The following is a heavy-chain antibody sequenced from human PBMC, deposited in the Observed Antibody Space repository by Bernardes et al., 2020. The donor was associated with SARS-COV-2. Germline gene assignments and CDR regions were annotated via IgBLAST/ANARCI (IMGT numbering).Heavy chain of an antibody. V-gene: IGHV3-30*18. CDR1: GFSFHNYG. D-gene: IGHD3-10*02. CDR3: VKRRSIFELWAGNFDF. Sequence: GGSLRLSCTASGFSFHNYGMHWVRQAPGKGLEWVAFISYEGSRKYYLDSLKGRFTVSRDFSKDTLYLQMNSLREDDTAVYYCVKRRSIFELWAGNFDFWGQGTLVTVS. J-gene: IGHJ4*02. CDR2: ISYEGSRK.